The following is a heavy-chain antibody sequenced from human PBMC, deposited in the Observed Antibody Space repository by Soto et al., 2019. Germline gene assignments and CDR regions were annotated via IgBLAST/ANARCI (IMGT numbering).Heavy chain of an antibody. V-gene: IGHV4-34*01. Sequence: SGTLSLTSAFNSSSFTGYYWSWICKPSGKGLEWIGEINHSGSTNYSPSLKSRVTISVDTSKNQFSLKLSSVTAADTAVYYCARGSHGSGSFSYYYYYGMDVWGQGTTVS. J-gene: IGHJ6*02. CDR1: SSSFTGYY. CDR2: INHSGST. CDR3: ARGSHGSGSFSYYYYYGMDV. D-gene: IGHD3-10*01.